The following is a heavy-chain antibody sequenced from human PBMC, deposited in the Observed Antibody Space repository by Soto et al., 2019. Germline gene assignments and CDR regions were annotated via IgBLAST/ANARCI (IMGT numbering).Heavy chain of an antibody. CDR2: INPSGGST. Sequence: ASVKVSCKASGYTFTSYYMHWVRQAPGQGLEWMGIINPSGGSTSYAQKFQGRVTMTRDTSTSTVYMELSSLRSEDTAVYYCARASGMTIFGVAPLDYWGQGTLVTVSS. D-gene: IGHD3-3*01. CDR3: ARASGMTIFGVAPLDY. CDR1: GYTFTSYY. V-gene: IGHV1-46*01. J-gene: IGHJ4*02.